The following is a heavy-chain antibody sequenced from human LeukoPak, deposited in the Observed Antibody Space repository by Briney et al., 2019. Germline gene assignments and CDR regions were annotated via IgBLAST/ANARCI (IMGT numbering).Heavy chain of an antibody. J-gene: IGHJ4*02. CDR1: GGSISSYY. CDR2: INHSGST. CDR3: AYFRDGC. D-gene: IGHD5-24*01. Sequence: SETLSLTCTVSGGSISSYYWSWIRQPPGKGLEWIGEINHSGSTNYNPSLKSRVTISVDTSKNQFSLKLSSVTAADTAVYYCAYFRDGCWGQGTLVTVSS. V-gene: IGHV4-34*01.